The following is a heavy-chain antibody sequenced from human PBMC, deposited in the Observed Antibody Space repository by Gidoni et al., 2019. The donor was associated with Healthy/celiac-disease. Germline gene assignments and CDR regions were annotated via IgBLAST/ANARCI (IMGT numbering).Heavy chain of an antibody. CDR3: ARDDNDYGDPYYYYYYGMDV. CDR1: GFPFISYS. Sequence: EVQLVESGGGLVKPGGSLRLSCAASGFPFISYSMTWVLQAPGKGLEWVSSISSRSSYIYYEDSVKGRFTIYRDNAKNALYLQMNSLRAEDTAVYYCARDDNDYGDPYYYYYYGMDVWGQGTTVTVSS. CDR2: ISSRSSYI. D-gene: IGHD4-17*01. J-gene: IGHJ6*02. V-gene: IGHV3-21*01.